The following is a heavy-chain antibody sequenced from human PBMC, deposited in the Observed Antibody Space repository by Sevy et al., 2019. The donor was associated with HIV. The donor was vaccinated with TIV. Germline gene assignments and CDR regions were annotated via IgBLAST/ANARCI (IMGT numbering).Heavy chain of an antibody. CDR2: ISRSSSYI. D-gene: IGHD1-26*01. Sequence: GGSLRLSCAASGFNFNTYTINWVRQAPGKGLEWVSSISRSSSYIYYAESVKGRFTIYRDNAKNSLYLQMNSLSAGDTAVYYCARGGEWFDTWGQGTPVTVSS. CDR3: ARGGEWFDT. CDR1: GFNFNTYT. J-gene: IGHJ5*02. V-gene: IGHV3-21*01.